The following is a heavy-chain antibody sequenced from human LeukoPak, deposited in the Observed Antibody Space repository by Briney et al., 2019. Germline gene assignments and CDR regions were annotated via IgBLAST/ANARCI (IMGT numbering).Heavy chain of an antibody. J-gene: IGHJ4*02. CDR2: ISWNSGSI. V-gene: IGHV3-9*01. Sequence: GGSLRLSCAASGFTFDDYAMHWVRQAPGKGLEWVSGISWNSGSIGYADSVKGRFTISRDNAKNSLYLQTNSLRAEDTALYYCAKGTRIAAAGSFDYWGQGTLVTVSS. D-gene: IGHD6-13*01. CDR3: AKGTRIAAAGSFDY. CDR1: GFTFDDYA.